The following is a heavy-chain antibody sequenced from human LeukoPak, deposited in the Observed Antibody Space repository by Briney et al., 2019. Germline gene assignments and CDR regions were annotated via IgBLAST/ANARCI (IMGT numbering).Heavy chain of an antibody. V-gene: IGHV4-34*01. CDR2: INHSGST. D-gene: IGHD3-22*01. Sequence: SETLSLTCAVYGGSFSGYYWSWIRQPPGKGLEWIGEINHSGSTNYNPSLKSRVTISVDTSKNQFSLKLSSVTAADTAVYYCASPYAYDSSGYYSGDAFDIWGQGTMVTVSS. CDR3: ASPYAYDSSGYYSGDAFDI. CDR1: GGSFSGYY. J-gene: IGHJ3*02.